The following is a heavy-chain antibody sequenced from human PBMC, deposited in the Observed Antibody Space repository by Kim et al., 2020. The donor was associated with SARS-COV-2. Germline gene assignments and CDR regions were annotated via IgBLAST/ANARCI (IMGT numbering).Heavy chain of an antibody. CDR1: GYTFTSYA. CDR2: INAGNGNT. J-gene: IGHJ5*02. Sequence: ASVKVSCKASGYTFTSYAMHWVRQAPGQRLEGMGWINAGNGNTKYSQKFQGRVTITRDTSASTAYMELSSLRSEDTAVYYCARALVSFRWFDPWGQGNLVTVSP. D-gene: IGHD3-10*01. V-gene: IGHV1-3*01. CDR3: ARALVSFRWFDP.